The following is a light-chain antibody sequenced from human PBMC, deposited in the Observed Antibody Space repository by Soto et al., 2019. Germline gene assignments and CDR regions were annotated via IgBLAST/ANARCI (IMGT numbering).Light chain of an antibody. Sequence: DIEMTHSPSTLSASVGDRVTITCRASQDINRWLAWYQQKPGKAPKILIYNADTLESGVPSRLSGSGYAKEFILNITSLQPDDFATHSSQQSSLYWAFGQGTKVDIX. CDR3: QQSSLYWA. J-gene: IGKJ1*01. CDR2: NAD. V-gene: IGKV1-5*01. CDR1: QDINRW.